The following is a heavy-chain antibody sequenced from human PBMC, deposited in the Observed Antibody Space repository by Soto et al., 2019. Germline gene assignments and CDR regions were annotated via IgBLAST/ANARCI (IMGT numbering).Heavy chain of an antibody. CDR2: IYYSGST. CDR3: ARHANDYGDYGSDY. D-gene: IGHD4-17*01. CDR1: GGSISSSSYY. Sequence: QLQLQESGPGLVKPSETLSLTCTVSGGSISSSSYYWGWIRQPPGKGLEWIGSIYYSGSTYYNPSLKSRVTISVDTSKNQFSLKLSSVTAADTAVYYCARHANDYGDYGSDYWGQGTLVTVSS. V-gene: IGHV4-39*01. J-gene: IGHJ4*02.